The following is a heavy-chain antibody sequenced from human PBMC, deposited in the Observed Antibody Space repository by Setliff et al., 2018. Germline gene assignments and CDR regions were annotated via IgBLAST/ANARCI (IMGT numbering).Heavy chain of an antibody. CDR3: ARMSGFLYMDV. Sequence: SETLSLTCTVSGASLSSGTYYWGWIRQPPGKGLEWIGHIYTSWSTIYNPSLKSRLTISLDTSKNQFSLTLSSVTAADTAVYYCARMSGFLYMDVWGKGTTVTVSS. V-gene: IGHV4-61*09. J-gene: IGHJ6*03. CDR2: IYTSWST. D-gene: IGHD3-3*01. CDR1: GASLSSGTYY.